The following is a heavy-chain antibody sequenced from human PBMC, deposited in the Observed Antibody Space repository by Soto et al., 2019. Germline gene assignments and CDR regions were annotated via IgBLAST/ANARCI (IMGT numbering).Heavy chain of an antibody. V-gene: IGHV4-4*02. J-gene: IGHJ6*02. D-gene: IGHD2-2*01. CDR2: IYHSGST. CDR1: GGCISSSNW. Sequence: PSETLSLTCAVSGGCISSSNWWSWVRQPPGKGLEWIGEIYHSGSTNYNPSLKSRVTISVDKSKNQFSLKLSSVTAADTAVYYCPTPPVGGRILYKYQLPNPYYYYGMDVWGQGTTVT. CDR3: PTPPVGGRILYKYQLPNPYYYYGMDV.